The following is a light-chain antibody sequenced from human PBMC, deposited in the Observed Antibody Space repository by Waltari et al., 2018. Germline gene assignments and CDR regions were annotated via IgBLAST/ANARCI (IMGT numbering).Light chain of an antibody. CDR3: CSYAGTSTWV. J-gene: IGLJ3*02. CDR2: EVI. Sequence: QSALTQPASVSGSPGQSITISRTGTSSDVEGYNLVSWYQQHPGEAPKLMIYEVIKRPSGVSNRFSGSKSGNTASLTISGLQAEDEADYYCCSYAGTSTWVFGGGTKLTVL. CDR1: SSDVEGYNL. V-gene: IGLV2-23*02.